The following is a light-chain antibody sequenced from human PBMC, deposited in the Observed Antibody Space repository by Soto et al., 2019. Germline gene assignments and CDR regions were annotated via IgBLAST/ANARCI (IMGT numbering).Light chain of an antibody. CDR3: HQRSNWPYT. CDR1: QSVSSY. CDR2: DAS. Sequence: EIVLTQSPATLSLSPGERATLSCRASQSVSSYLAWYQQKPGQAPRLLIYDASNRATGIPARFSGSGSGTAFILTISSLEPEDFAVYYCHQRSNWPYTFGQGTKLDIK. J-gene: IGKJ2*01. V-gene: IGKV3-11*01.